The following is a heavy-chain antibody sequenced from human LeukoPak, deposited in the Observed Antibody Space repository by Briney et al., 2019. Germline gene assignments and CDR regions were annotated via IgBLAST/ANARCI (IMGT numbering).Heavy chain of an antibody. Sequence: GGSLRLSCAASGFTFDDYAMHWVRQAPGKGLEWVSGISWNSGSIGYADSVKGRFTISRDNAKNSLYLQMNSLRAEDTAVYYCARRYFDYWGQGALVTVSS. CDR2: ISWNSGSI. CDR3: ARRYFDY. CDR1: GFTFDDYA. V-gene: IGHV3-9*01. J-gene: IGHJ4*02.